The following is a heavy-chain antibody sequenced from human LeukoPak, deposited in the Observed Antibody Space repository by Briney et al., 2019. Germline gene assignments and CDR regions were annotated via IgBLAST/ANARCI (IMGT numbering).Heavy chain of an antibody. CDR3: ARVGNGFSASFYFDY. D-gene: IGHD1-1*01. CDR2: INWNGGST. CDR1: GFTFDDFA. J-gene: IGHJ4*02. Sequence: GGSLRLSCAVSGFTFDDFAMSWVRQTPGKGLEWVSRINWNGGSTGYADSVKGRFTISRDNAKNSLYLQMNSLRAEDTASYYCARVGNGFSASFYFDYWGQGTLVTVSS. V-gene: IGHV3-20*04.